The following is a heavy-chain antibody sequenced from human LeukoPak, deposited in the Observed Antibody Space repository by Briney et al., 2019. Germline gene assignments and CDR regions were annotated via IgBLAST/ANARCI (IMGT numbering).Heavy chain of an antibody. D-gene: IGHD5-18*01. J-gene: IGHJ4*02. CDR1: GGSISSGDYY. CDR2: IYYSGST. V-gene: IGHV4-30-4*08. CDR3: ARVRWGYSYGYFGY. Sequence: PSQTLSLTCTVSGGSISSGDYYWSWIRQPPGKGLEWTGYIYYSGSTYYNPSLKSRVTISVDTSKNQFSLKLSSVTAADTAVYYCARVRWGYSYGYFGYWGQGTLVTVSS.